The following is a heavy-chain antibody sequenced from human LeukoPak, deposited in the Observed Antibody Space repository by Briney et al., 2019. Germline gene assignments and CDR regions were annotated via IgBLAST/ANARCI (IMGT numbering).Heavy chain of an antibody. CDR1: GFTFSSYG. J-gene: IGHJ4*02. CDR3: AKGPINYYDSSGYYAPLKY. CDR2: IRYDGSNK. Sequence: GGSLRLSCAAPGFTFSSYGMHWVRQAPGKGLEWVAFIRYDGSNKYYADSVKGRFTISRDNSKNTLYLQMNSLRAEDTAVYYCAKGPINYYDSSGYYAPLKYWGQGTLVTVSS. V-gene: IGHV3-30*02. D-gene: IGHD3-22*01.